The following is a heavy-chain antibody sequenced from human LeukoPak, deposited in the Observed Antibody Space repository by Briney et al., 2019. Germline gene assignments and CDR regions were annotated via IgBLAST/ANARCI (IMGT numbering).Heavy chain of an antibody. CDR2: IYYSGST. CDR1: GGSISSYY. J-gene: IGHJ6*02. D-gene: IGHD2-2*01. CDR3: ARSLSFTIDSSTKRYYYYYGMDV. V-gene: IGHV4-59*08. Sequence: SETLSLTCTVSGGSISSYYWSWIRQPAGKGLEWIGYIYYSGSTNYNPSLKSRVTISVDTSKNQFSLKLSSVTAADTAVYYCARSLSFTIDSSTKRYYYYYGMDVWGQGTTVTVSS.